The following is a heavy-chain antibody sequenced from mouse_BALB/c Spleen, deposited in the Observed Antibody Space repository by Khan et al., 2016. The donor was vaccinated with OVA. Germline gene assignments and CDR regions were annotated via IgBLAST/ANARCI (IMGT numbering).Heavy chain of an antibody. D-gene: IGHD2-2*01. CDR2: ISIYYDNI. V-gene: IGHV1S137*01. CDR3: ARGGQWLRRGGGNSDY. J-gene: IGHJ2*01. Sequence: QVQLKQSGPELVRPGESVKISCKGSGYTFTDYAMHWVKQSHAKSLEWIGVISIYYDNINYTKKFKGKATMTVDKSSSTAYMELARLTSEDSAIYYCARGGQWLRRGGGNSDYWGQGTTLTVSS. CDR1: GYTFTDYA.